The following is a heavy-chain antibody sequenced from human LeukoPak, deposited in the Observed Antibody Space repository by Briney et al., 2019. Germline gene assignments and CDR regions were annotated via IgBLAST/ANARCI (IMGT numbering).Heavy chain of an antibody. CDR2: ISSSSSYI. V-gene: IGHV3-21*01. J-gene: IGHJ6*02. CDR3: ARVVDSSWYIPYYYYGMDV. D-gene: IGHD6-13*01. Sequence: GGSLRLSCAASGFTFSSYSMNWVRQAPGKGLEWVSSISSSSSYIYYADSVKGRFTISGDNAKNSLYLQMNSLRAEDTAVYYCARVVDSSWYIPYYYYGMDVWGQGTTVTVSS. CDR1: GFTFSSYS.